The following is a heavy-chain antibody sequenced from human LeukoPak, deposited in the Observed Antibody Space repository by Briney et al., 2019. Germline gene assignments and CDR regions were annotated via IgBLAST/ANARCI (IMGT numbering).Heavy chain of an antibody. D-gene: IGHD2-15*01. CDR1: GYTFTSYG. V-gene: IGHV1-18*01. Sequence: ASVKVSCKASGYTFTSYGISWVRQAPGQGLEWMGWISAYNGNTNYAQKLQGRVTMTTDTSTSTAYMELRSLRSDDTAVYYCASGYCSGGSCHNYYYYMDVWGKGTTATVSS. CDR3: ASGYCSGGSCHNYYYYMDV. J-gene: IGHJ6*03. CDR2: ISAYNGNT.